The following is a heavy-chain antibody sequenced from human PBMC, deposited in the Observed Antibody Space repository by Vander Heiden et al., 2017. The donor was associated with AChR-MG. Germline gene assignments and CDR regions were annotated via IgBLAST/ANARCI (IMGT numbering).Heavy chain of an antibody. CDR1: GGSISSSSYY. D-gene: IGHD1-1*01. J-gene: IGHJ4*02. CDR3: ARLGTGTPY. V-gene: IGHV4-39*01. Sequence: QLQPQESGPGLVKPSETLSLTCTVSGGSISSSSYYWGWIRQPPGKGLEWIGSFYSSGNTYYNPSLKSRVTISLDTSKNQFSLNLNSVTAADTAVFYCARLGTGTPYWGQGTLVTVSS. CDR2: FYSSGNT.